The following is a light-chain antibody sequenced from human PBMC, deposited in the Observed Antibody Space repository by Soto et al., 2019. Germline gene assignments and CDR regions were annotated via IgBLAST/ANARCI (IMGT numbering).Light chain of an antibody. CDR2: DAS. CDR1: HSISSR. V-gene: IGKV1-5*01. Sequence: DIQMTQSPSTLSASVGDRVTITCRASHSISSRLAWYQQKPGKAPNLLIYDASTLESGVPSRFSGSGSGTEFTLTISSLQPDDFATYYCQQYNSYWTFGQGTKVDIK. J-gene: IGKJ1*01. CDR3: QQYNSYWT.